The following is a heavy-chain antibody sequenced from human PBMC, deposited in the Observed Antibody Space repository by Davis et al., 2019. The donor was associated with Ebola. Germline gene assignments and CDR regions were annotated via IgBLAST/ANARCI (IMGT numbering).Heavy chain of an antibody. V-gene: IGHV1-18*01. CDR2: ISAYNGNT. CDR1: GYTFISYG. D-gene: IGHD1-14*01. Sequence: AASVKVSCKASGYTFISYGISWVRQAPGQGLEWMGWISAYNGNTNYAQKLQGRVTMTTDTSTSTAYMELRSLRSEDTAVYYCAASAGTVGKFDYWGQGTLVTVSS. J-gene: IGHJ4*01. CDR3: AASAGTVGKFDY.